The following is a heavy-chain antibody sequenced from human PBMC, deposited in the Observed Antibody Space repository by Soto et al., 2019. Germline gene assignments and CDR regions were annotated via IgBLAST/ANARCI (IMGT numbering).Heavy chain of an antibody. D-gene: IGHD6-13*01. V-gene: IGHV1-58*01. Sequence: ASLWVRCKATGFTFTSSSVQWVRQARGQGREWRGWIVVGSGNTNYAQKFQERVTITRDMSTSTDYMELSSLRSEDTAVYYCDASYLGQQLLGYAFAIWGRGEMITAS. CDR1: GFTFTSSS. J-gene: IGHJ3*02. CDR3: DASYLGQQLLGYAFAI. CDR2: IVVGSGNT.